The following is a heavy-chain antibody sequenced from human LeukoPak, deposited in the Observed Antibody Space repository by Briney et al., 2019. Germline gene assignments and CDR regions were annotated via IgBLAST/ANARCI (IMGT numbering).Heavy chain of an antibody. J-gene: IGHJ4*02. CDR2: IYSGGST. V-gene: IGHV3-66*01. D-gene: IGHD5-18*01. CDR3: ARDYNGDTAMVFGY. Sequence: GGSLRLSCAASGFTVSSNYMSWVRQAPGKGLEWVSVIYSGGSTYYADSVKGRFTISRDNSKNTLYLQMNSLRAEDTAVYYCARDYNGDTAMVFGYWGQGTLVTVSS. CDR1: GFTVSSNY.